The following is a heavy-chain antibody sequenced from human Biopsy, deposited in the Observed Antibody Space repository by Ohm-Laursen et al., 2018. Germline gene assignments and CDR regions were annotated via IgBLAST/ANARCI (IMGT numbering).Heavy chain of an antibody. CDR3: ARGPHSGSHSCFDY. J-gene: IGHJ4*02. Sequence: AASVKVSCKVSGGTFINYAISWVRQAPGQGLEWMGGIIPMFGTANYAQMFQGRVTISADESTSTSYMELSSLTTEGTAIYYCARGPHSGSHSCFDYWGRGTLVTVSS. D-gene: IGHD1-26*01. CDR1: GGTFINYA. CDR2: IIPMFGTA. V-gene: IGHV1-69*13.